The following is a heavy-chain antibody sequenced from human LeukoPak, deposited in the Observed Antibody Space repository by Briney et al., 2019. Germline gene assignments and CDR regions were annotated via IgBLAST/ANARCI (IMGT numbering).Heavy chain of an antibody. D-gene: IGHD2-15*01. CDR2: ISGSGGST. Sequence: GGSLRLSRAASGFTFSSYAMSWVRQAPGKGLEWVSAISGSGGSTYYADSVKGRFTISRDNSKNTLYLQMNSLRAEDTAVYYCAKGNIVVVVAASGEYDYWGQGTLVTVSS. CDR3: AKGNIVVVVAASGEYDY. CDR1: GFTFSSYA. V-gene: IGHV3-23*01. J-gene: IGHJ4*02.